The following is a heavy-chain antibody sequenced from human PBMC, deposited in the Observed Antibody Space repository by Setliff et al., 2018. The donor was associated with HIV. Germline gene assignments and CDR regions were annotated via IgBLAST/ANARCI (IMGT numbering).Heavy chain of an antibody. CDR3: AIDHVTNIAESGYGYTRIDP. D-gene: IGHD5-18*01. CDR2: IYHSGST. V-gene: IGHV4-4*02. CDR1: GGSISSSNW. J-gene: IGHJ5*02. Sequence: SETLSLTCAVSGGSISSSNWWSWVRQPPGKGLEWIGEIYHSGSTNYNPSLKSRVTISVDKSKNQFSLKLTSVTAADTAVYYCAIDHVTNIAESGYGYTRIDPWGPGISVTVSS.